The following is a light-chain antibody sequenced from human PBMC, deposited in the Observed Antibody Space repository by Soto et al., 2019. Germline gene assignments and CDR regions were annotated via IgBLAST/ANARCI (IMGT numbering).Light chain of an antibody. Sequence: EVVLTQSPATLSLSPGDRATLSCRASQSVSSSLAWYQQKPGQSPRLVIYDASNRATGIPARFSGSGSGTDFTLTISSLEPEDFAVYYCQQYGSSPPYTFGQGTKLEIK. V-gene: IGKV3-11*01. CDR1: QSVSSS. CDR3: QQYGSSPPYT. J-gene: IGKJ2*01. CDR2: DAS.